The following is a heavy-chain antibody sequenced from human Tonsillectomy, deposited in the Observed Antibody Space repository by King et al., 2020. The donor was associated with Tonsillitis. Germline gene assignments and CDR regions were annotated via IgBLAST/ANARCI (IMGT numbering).Heavy chain of an antibody. CDR3: ARGGLRFLEDYYYGMDV. V-gene: IGHV1-18*01. D-gene: IGHD3-3*01. CDR1: GYTFTSYG. Sequence: VQLVQSGAEVKKPGASVKVSCKASGYTFTSYGISWVRQAPGQGLDWMGWISAYNGNTNYAKKPQGRGTMTTDTSTSTAYMERRGLRSDDTAVYYCARGGLRFLEDYYYGMDVWGQGTTVTVSS. CDR2: ISAYNGNT. J-gene: IGHJ6*02.